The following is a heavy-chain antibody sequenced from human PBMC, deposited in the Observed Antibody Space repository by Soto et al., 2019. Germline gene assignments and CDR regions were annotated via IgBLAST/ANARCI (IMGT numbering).Heavy chain of an antibody. Sequence: QVQLVESGGGVVQPGRSLRLSCAASGFTFSSYGMHWVRQAPGKGLEWVAVISYDGSNKYYADSVKGRFTISRDNSKNXPYLQMNSLRAEDTAVYYCAKDKVTIFGVVISGFDYWGQGTLVTVSS. J-gene: IGHJ4*02. D-gene: IGHD3-3*01. CDR1: GFTFSSYG. V-gene: IGHV3-30*18. CDR2: ISYDGSNK. CDR3: AKDKVTIFGVVISGFDY.